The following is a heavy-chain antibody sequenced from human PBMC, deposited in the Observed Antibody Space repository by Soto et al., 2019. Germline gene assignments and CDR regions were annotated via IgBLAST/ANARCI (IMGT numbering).Heavy chain of an antibody. V-gene: IGHV1-69*10. CDR2: IIPILGIA. Sequence: ASVKVSCKASGGTFSSYAISWVRQAPGQGLEWMGGIIPILGIANYAQKFQGRVTITADKSTSTAYMELSSLRSEDTAVYDCARHVTICGVVIYYDYYGMDVWGQGTTVTVSS. D-gene: IGHD3-3*01. CDR1: GGTFSSYA. J-gene: IGHJ6*02. CDR3: ARHVTICGVVIYYDYYGMDV.